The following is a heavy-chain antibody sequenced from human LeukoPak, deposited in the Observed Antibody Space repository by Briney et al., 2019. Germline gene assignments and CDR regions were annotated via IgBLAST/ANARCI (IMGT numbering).Heavy chain of an antibody. Sequence: GESLKISCKASGYTFTGYYMHWVRQAPGQGLEWMGWISPNSGGTNYAQKFQGRVTMTRDTSISTAYMELSRLRSDDTAMYYCARDRGIAVASTPDYWGQGTLVTVSS. J-gene: IGHJ4*02. V-gene: IGHV1-2*02. CDR3: ARDRGIAVASTPDY. CDR1: GYTFTGYY. D-gene: IGHD6-19*01. CDR2: ISPNSGGT.